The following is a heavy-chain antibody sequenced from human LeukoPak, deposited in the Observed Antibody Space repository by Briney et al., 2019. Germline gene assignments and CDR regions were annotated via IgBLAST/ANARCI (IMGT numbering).Heavy chain of an antibody. V-gene: IGHV1-69*13. CDR1: GGTFSSYA. D-gene: IGHD5-18*01. CDR3: ASLWLNYYYYYGMDV. Sequence: SVKVSCKASGGTFSSYAISWVRQAPGQGLEWMGGIIPIFGTANYAQKFQGRVTITADESTSTAYMELSSLRPEDTAVYYCASLWLNYYYYYGMDVWGQGTTVTVSS. CDR2: IIPIFGTA. J-gene: IGHJ6*02.